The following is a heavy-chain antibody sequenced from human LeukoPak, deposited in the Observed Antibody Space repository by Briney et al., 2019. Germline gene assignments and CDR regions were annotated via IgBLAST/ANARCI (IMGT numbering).Heavy chain of an antibody. V-gene: IGHV1-8*01. CDR3: ARGAALTEVPAARIKDAFEM. D-gene: IGHD2-2*01. CDR1: GYTFANYD. J-gene: IGHJ3*02. Sequence: ASVTVSCKASGYTFANYDINWVRQATGQGLEWMGWMNPNSGDTGYAQKSQGRVTMTRNTSISTAYMELSSLRSEDTAVYYCARGAALTEVPAARIKDAFEMWGQGTMVTVSS. CDR2: MNPNSGDT.